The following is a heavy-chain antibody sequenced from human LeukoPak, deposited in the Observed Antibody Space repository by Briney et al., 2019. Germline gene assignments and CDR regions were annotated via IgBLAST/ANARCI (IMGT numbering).Heavy chain of an antibody. V-gene: IGHV6-1*01. D-gene: IGHD3-10*01. J-gene: IGHJ4*02. CDR2: TYYRSKWYN. CDR3: AREPGHYYGSGSLDY. CDR1: GDSVSSNSAA. Sequence: SQTLSLTCAISGDSVSSNSAAWNWIRQSPSRGLEWLGRTYYRSKWYNDYAVSVKSRITINPDTPKNQFSLQLNSVTPEDTAVYYCAREPGHYYGSGSLDYWGQGTLVTVSS.